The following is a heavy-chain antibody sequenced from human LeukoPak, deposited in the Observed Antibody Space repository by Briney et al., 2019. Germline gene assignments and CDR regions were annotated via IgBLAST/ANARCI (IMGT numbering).Heavy chain of an antibody. J-gene: IGHJ4*02. Sequence: GGSLRLSCAASGFTFSSYWMTWVRQAPGKGLEWVANIKQDGSQKFYLDSVKGRFTISRDNAKESLFLQMNSLRAEDTAVYYCARHYDSNAYALDYWGQGTLVTVSS. CDR3: ARHYDSNAYALDY. V-gene: IGHV3-7*01. D-gene: IGHD3-22*01. CDR2: IKQDGSQK. CDR1: GFTFSSYW.